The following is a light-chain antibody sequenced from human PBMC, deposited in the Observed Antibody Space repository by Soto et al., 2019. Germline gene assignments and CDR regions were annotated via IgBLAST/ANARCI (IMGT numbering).Light chain of an antibody. J-gene: IGKJ1*01. V-gene: IGKV3-15*01. Sequence: EIVITQSPSTLSVSPLERVTLSFMASESINRNLVWYQKRPGQAPRLVIYGASTRATGIPARFSGSGSGTDFTLTISSLQSEDLAVYYCQQCHNWPRKFGQGNKVDI. CDR1: ESINRN. CDR2: GAS. CDR3: QQCHNWPRK.